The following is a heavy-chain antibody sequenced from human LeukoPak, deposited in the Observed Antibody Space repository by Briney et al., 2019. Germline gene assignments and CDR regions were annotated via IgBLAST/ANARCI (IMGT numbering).Heavy chain of an antibody. Sequence: PGGSLRLSCAASGFSFSVFWMHWVRQAPGKGPVWVSRIKTDGSITNYADSVKGRFTISRDNSKNSLYLQMNSLRAEDTALYYCAKDMAAYYYASGNIDYWGQGTLVTVSS. CDR2: IKTDGSIT. V-gene: IGHV3-74*01. CDR1: GFSFSVFW. D-gene: IGHD3-10*01. J-gene: IGHJ4*02. CDR3: AKDMAAYYYASGNIDY.